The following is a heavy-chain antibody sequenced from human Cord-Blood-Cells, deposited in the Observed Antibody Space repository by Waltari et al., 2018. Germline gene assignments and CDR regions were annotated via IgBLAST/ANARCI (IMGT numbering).Heavy chain of an antibody. CDR2: INHSGRT. Sequence: QVQLQQWGAGLLKPSETLSLTCAVYGGSFSGYYWSWIRQPPGKGLGWIGEINHSGRTNYNPTLKMRVAISVDTSKNQFSLKLSSVTAADTAVYYCATGTVTDAFDIWGQGTMVTVSS. J-gene: IGHJ3*02. CDR1: GGSFSGYY. CDR3: ATGTVTDAFDI. V-gene: IGHV4-34*01. D-gene: IGHD4-4*01.